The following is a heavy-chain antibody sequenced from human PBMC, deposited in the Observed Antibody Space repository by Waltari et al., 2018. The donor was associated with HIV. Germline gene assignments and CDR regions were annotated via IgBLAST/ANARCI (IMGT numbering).Heavy chain of an antibody. CDR3: ARDAPGGGKNPKYCQH. V-gene: IGHV1-69*04. CDR1: GGTFSSYA. CDR2: IIPILGIA. Sequence: QVQLVQSGAEVKKPGSSVKVSCKASGGTFSSYAISWVRQAPGQGLDWMGRIIPILGIANDAPKFQGRVTITAGQSTSTAYMELSSLRSEDTAVYYCARDAPGGGKNPKYCQHWGQGTLVTVSS. J-gene: IGHJ1*01. D-gene: IGHD2-15*01.